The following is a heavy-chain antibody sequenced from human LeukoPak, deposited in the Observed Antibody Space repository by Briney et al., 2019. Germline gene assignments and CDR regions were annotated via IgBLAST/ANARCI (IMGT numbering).Heavy chain of an antibody. D-gene: IGHD4-17*01. CDR3: ARRGDYVGGGSDY. J-gene: IGHJ4*02. V-gene: IGHV4-39*01. Sequence: SETLSLTCTVSGGSISSSSYYWGWIRQPPGKRLEWIGGVYYSGSTYYNPSLKSRVTISVDTSKNQFSLKLSSVPAADTAVYYCARRGDYVGGGSDYWGQGTLVTVSS. CDR2: VYYSGST. CDR1: GGSISSSSYY.